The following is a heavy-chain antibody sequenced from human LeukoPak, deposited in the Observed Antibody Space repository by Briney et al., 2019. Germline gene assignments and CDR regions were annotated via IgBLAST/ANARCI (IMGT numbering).Heavy chain of an antibody. Sequence: SGGSLRLSCAASGFTFSSYAMHWVRQAPGKGLEWVAVISYDGSNKFYADSVKGRSTISRDNSKNTLYLQMNSLRAEDTAVYYCARDPTEVGMAVAGGGYFDLWGRGTLVTVSS. V-gene: IGHV3-30-3*01. CDR3: ARDPTEVGMAVAGGGYFDL. J-gene: IGHJ2*01. D-gene: IGHD6-19*01. CDR2: ISYDGSNK. CDR1: GFTFSSYA.